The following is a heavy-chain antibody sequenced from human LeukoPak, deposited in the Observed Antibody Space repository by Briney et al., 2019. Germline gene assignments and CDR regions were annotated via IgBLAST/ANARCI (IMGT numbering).Heavy chain of an antibody. V-gene: IGHV3-30*04. D-gene: IGHD5-24*01. CDR1: GFNFDNFA. J-gene: IGHJ4*02. CDR3: ARPSPPGDGYNPPDH. CDR2: ISHDGRTK. Sequence: PGESLRLSCVVSGFNFDNFAMHWVRQPLGKGLEWVAVISHDGRTKYYADSMKGRITISRDNSKNTLFLQMNNLRSEDTAVYFCARPSPPGDGYNPPDHWGQGTLVTVSS.